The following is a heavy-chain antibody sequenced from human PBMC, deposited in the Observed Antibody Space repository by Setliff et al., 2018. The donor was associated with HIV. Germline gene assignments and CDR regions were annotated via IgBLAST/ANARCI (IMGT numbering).Heavy chain of an antibody. Sequence: SETLSLTCTVSVGSISSSRYCWGWIRKPPGKGLEWIGNSCDSGKTSYNPSLMGRIMISVDTSTNQFSLNLASVTAADTAVYYCTRRFEKWLAFDYWGQGTLVTVSS. V-gene: IGHV4-39*01. CDR2: SCDSGKT. J-gene: IGHJ4*02. CDR1: VGSISSSRYC. D-gene: IGHD6-19*01. CDR3: TRRFEKWLAFDY.